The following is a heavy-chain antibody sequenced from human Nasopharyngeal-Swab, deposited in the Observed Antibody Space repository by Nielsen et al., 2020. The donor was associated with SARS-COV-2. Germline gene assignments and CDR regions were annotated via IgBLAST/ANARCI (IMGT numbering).Heavy chain of an antibody. D-gene: IGHD6-19*01. CDR1: GFTFNNYA. J-gene: IGHJ5*02. V-gene: IGHV3-23*01. CDR3: ARAPKLIAVAGDNWFDP. Sequence: GGSLRLSCAASGFTFNNYAMSWVRQAPGKGLEWVSTIGGSGGSTDYADSVKGRFTISRDNSKNTLYLQMNSLRAEDTAVYYCARAPKLIAVAGDNWFDPWGQGTLVTVSS. CDR2: IGGSGGST.